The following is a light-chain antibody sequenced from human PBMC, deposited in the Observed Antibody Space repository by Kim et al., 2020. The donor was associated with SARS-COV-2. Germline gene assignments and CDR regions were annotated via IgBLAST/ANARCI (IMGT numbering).Light chain of an antibody. Sequence: EIVMTQSPATLSVSPGERATLSCRASQSVGTNLDWYQQKPGQSPRLLIYGASTRATGVPTRFSGSGSGTEFTLTISSLESEVSAVYYCQQYNQWPPVFTFGQGTKLEIK. CDR1: QSVGTN. CDR2: GAS. J-gene: IGKJ2*01. CDR3: QQYNQWPPVFT. V-gene: IGKV3-15*01.